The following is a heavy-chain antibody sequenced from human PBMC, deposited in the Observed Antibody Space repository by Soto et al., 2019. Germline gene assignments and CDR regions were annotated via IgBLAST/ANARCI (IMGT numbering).Heavy chain of an antibody. V-gene: IGHV3-7*01. J-gene: IGHJ1*01. Sequence: VQLVESGGTLVQPGGSLRLSCTASGFLFSSSWVGWVRQAPGKGLEWVANVKQDENERYYVDSVKGRFTISRDNTKNSLSLQMNTLRAEDKAIYYCVRGHDTNGGQGTLVTVSS. CDR2: VKQDENER. D-gene: IGHD3-9*01. CDR3: VRGHDTN. CDR1: GFLFSSSW.